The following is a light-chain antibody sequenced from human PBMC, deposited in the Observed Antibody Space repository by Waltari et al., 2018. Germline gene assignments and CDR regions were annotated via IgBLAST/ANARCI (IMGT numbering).Light chain of an antibody. J-gene: IGKJ1*01. CDR3: QKYGSLPAT. V-gene: IGKV3-20*01. CDR2: DAS. CDR1: QSISKY. Sequence: EIMFPQSPGTLSLSPGERATLSCRASQSISKYLAWYQQKPGQAPRLLIYDASIRATGIPDRFSGSGYGTDFSLTISRLEPEDYAVYYCQKYGSLPATFGRGTKVEIK.